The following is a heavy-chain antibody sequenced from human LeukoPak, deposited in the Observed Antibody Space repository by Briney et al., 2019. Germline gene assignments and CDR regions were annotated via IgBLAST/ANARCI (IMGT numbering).Heavy chain of an antibody. J-gene: IGHJ4*02. D-gene: IGHD1-7*01. V-gene: IGHV3-7*01. Sequence: GGSLRLSCAASEFTFSNYWMSWVRQAPGKGLEWVANIKQDGSETYFVDSVKGRFTISRDNAKNSLYLQTNSLRAEDTAVYYCARDGYNCDYSPFDYWGQGILVTVSS. CDR2: IKQDGSET. CDR3: ARDGYNCDYSPFDY. CDR1: EFTFSNYW.